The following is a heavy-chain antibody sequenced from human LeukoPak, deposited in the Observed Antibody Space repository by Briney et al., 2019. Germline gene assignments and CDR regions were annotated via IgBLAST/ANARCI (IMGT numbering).Heavy chain of an antibody. Sequence: GGSLRLSCAASGFSVSKTYMNWVRQAPGKGPEWVSVIRSGGDTQYADSVKGRFTVSRDDSENTLYLQMNSLRAEDTAVYYCAREGVYDNSGYNDALDIWGQGTQVTVSS. V-gene: IGHV3-53*01. J-gene: IGHJ3*02. D-gene: IGHD3-22*01. CDR2: IRSGGDT. CDR3: AREGVYDNSGYNDALDI. CDR1: GFSVSKTY.